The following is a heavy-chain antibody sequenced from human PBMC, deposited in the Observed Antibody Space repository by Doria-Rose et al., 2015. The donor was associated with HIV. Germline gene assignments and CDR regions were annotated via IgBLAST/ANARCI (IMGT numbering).Heavy chain of an antibody. Sequence: LQESGPGLVKPSETLSLTCSLSGASVSSRGYYWNWIRQVPGKGLESLGYTYYTGTSDYSPSLKSRLNMAVDTSKNQFSLKLSFVTVADTAVYYCARMGSYRELDYWGQGALVIVSA. CDR3: ARMGSYRELDY. J-gene: IGHJ4*02. V-gene: IGHV4-31*03. CDR2: TYYTGTS. D-gene: IGHD3-3*01. CDR1: GASVSSRGYY.